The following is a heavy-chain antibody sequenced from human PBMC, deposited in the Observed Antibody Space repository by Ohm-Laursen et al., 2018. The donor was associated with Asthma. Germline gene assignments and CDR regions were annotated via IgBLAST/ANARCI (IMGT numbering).Heavy chain of an antibody. V-gene: IGHV4-34*01. CDR3: AYCSGGSCYFHYGMDV. D-gene: IGHD2-15*01. CDR1: GGSFSGYY. Sequence: SETLSLTCSVYGGSFSGYYWSWIRQPPGKGLEWIGEINHSGSTNYNPSLKSRVTISVDTSKNQFSLKLSSVTAADTAVYYCAYCSGGSCYFHYGMDVWGQGTTVTVSS. CDR2: INHSGST. J-gene: IGHJ6*02.